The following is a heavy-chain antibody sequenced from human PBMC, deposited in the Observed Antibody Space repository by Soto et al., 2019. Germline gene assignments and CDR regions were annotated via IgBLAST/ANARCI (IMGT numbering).Heavy chain of an antibody. CDR3: AMERRGATATVDYYYFYMDV. V-gene: IGHV1-2*02. CDR2: INPNGGAT. D-gene: IGHD5-12*01. CDR1: GDSFNDYY. Sequence: VQLVQSGAEVKKPGASVKVSCKTSGDSFNDYYIHWVRPAPGQGLQWMGWINPNGGATKYAQKLQGRVTVTRDTSIRTVYMELSSLRSDDTALYYCAMERRGATATVDYYYFYMDVWGKGTTVTVSS. J-gene: IGHJ6*03.